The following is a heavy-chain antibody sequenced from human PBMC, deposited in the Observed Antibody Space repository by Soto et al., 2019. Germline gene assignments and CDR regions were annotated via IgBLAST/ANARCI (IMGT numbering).Heavy chain of an antibody. CDR3: ARFLEYSSSWPYTDAFDI. Sequence: QVQLVESGGGLVKPGGSLRLSCAASGFTFSDYYMSWIRQAPGKGLEWVSYISSSGSTIYYADSVKGRFTISRDNAKNSLYLQMNSLRAEDTAVYYCARFLEYSSSWPYTDAFDIWGQGTMVTVSS. V-gene: IGHV3-11*01. CDR1: GFTFSDYY. D-gene: IGHD6-13*01. CDR2: ISSSGSTI. J-gene: IGHJ3*02.